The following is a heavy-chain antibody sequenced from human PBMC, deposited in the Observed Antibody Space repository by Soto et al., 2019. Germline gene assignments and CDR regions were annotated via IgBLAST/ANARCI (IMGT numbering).Heavy chain of an antibody. CDR1: GGSISSSSYY. D-gene: IGHD5-18*01. CDR2: IFYSGST. CDR3: ACIFSGGYSYGFSYYGMDV. V-gene: IGHV4-39*01. Sequence: ASETLSLTCTVSGGSISSSSYYWGWIRQPPGKGLEWIGSIFYSGSTYYNPSLKSRVTISVDTSKNQFSLKLTSVTAADTAVYYCACIFSGGYSYGFSYYGMDVRGPGTMVTVSS. J-gene: IGHJ6*02.